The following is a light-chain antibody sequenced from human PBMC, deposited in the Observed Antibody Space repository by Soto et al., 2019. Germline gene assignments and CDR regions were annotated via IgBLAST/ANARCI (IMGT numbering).Light chain of an antibody. Sequence: DIQMTQSPSSLSASVGDRVTNTCRASQSINNYLNWYKLKPRQAPKLLIYIASSLPSGVPSRFSGSGFGKEFTFTFSILQPEDFATYSCKQTYSIPLTFGGGTKVDIK. CDR3: KQTYSIPLT. CDR1: QSINNY. CDR2: IAS. J-gene: IGKJ4*01. V-gene: IGKV1-39*01.